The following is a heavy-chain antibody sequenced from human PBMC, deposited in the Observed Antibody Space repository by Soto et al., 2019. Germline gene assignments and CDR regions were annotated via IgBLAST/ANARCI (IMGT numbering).Heavy chain of an antibody. Sequence: SETLSLTCTVSGGSISSGDYDWSWIRHPPGKGLEWVGHIYYSGTTYYNPSLKSRVTISVNTSKNQFSLKVSSVTAADTAVYYCARALIQLWPHYYYGMDVWGQGTTVTVSS. CDR2: IYYSGTT. J-gene: IGHJ6*02. D-gene: IGHD5-18*01. V-gene: IGHV4-30-4*01. CDR3: ARALIQLWPHYYYGMDV. CDR1: GGSISSGDYD.